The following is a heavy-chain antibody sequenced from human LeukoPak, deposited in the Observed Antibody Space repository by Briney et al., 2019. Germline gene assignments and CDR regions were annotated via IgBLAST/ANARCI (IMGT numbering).Heavy chain of an antibody. V-gene: IGHV3-7*02. CDR2: IKQDGREK. CDR1: GLPLSRYL. D-gene: IGHD1-26*01. Sequence: GGSLRLSCAPSGLPLSRYLMSWVGKAPGKGLEWVTIIKQDGREKYYEVSVKGRFTISRDNAKNSLYLQMNSLRADDAAVYYCAGGFYSGSFDPWGQGTLVTVSS. J-gene: IGHJ5*02. CDR3: AGGFYSGSFDP.